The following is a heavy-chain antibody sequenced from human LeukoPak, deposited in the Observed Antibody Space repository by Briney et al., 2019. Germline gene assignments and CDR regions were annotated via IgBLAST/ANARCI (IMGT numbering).Heavy chain of an antibody. D-gene: IGHD3-22*01. CDR3: AKDIHPGLDSGASCCFDY. CDR1: GYTFSRHG. V-gene: IGHV1-18*01. Sequence: ASLKVSCKTSGYTFSRHGITWVRQAPGQGLEWMGWVSGYNGNTNYAQNAQGRVTMTTDTSTNTAYTELRSLRSDDTAVYYCAKDIHPGLDSGASCCFDYWGQGTPVTDSS. CDR2: VSGYNGNT. J-gene: IGHJ4*02.